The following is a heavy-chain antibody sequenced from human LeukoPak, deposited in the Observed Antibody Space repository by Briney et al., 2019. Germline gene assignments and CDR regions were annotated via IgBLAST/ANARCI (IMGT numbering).Heavy chain of an antibody. J-gene: IGHJ4*02. CDR1: GFTFSSYA. CDR3: ASGRHYDFWSGYVELFDY. Sequence: GGSLRLSCAASGFTFSSYAMSWVRQAQGKGLEWVSAISGSGGSTYYADSVKGRFTISRDNSKNTLYLQMNSLRAEDTAVYYCASGRHYDFWSGYVELFDYWGQGTLVTVSS. CDR2: ISGSGGST. D-gene: IGHD3-3*01. V-gene: IGHV3-23*01.